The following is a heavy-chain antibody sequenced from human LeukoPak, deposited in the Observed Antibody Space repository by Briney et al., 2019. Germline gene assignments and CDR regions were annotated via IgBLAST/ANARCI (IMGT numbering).Heavy chain of an antibody. D-gene: IGHD2-15*01. J-gene: IGHJ6*03. CDR2: IIPIFGTA. V-gene: IGHV1-69*13. CDR3: ARDGSVVVSNYYYYYYMDV. CDR1: GGTFSSYA. Sequence: SVKVSCKASGGTFSSYAISWVRQAPGQGLEWMGGIIPIFGTANYAQKFQGGVTITADESTSTAYMELSSLRSEDTAVYYCARDGSVVVSNYYYYYYMDVWGKGTTVTVSS.